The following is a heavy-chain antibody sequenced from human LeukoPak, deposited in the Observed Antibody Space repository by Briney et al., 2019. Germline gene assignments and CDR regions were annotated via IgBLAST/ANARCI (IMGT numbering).Heavy chain of an antibody. CDR2: IRSKTDDGTT. CDR3: AKHIYGVVSIQQ. CDR1: GFTFRDAW. J-gene: IGHJ1*01. Sequence: GGSLRLSCAASGFTFRDAWMTWVREARGKGLEWVGRIRSKTDDGTTDYAVSVQGRFTISRADSKNTLYLQMSSLKTEDTAVYYCAKHIYGVVSIQQWGQGTLVTVSS. D-gene: IGHD3-3*01. V-gene: IGHV3-15*01.